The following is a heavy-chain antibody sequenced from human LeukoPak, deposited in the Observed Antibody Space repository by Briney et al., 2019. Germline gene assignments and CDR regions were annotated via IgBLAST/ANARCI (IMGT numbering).Heavy chain of an antibody. V-gene: IGHV3-21*01. D-gene: IGHD1-26*01. CDR2: ISSSSSYI. Sequence: GGSLRLSCAASGFTFSSYSMNWVRQAPGKGLEWVSSISSSSSYIYYADSVKGRFTISRDNAKNSLYLQMNSLRAEDTAVYYCARDEASGSYWAYWGQGTLVTVSS. CDR1: GFTFSSYS. J-gene: IGHJ4*02. CDR3: ARDEASGSYWAY.